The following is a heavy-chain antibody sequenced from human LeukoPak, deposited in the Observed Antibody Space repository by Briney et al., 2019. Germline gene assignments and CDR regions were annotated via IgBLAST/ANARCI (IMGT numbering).Heavy chain of an antibody. CDR2: ISSSSSYI. CDR1: GFTFSSYR. J-gene: IGHJ4*02. D-gene: IGHD3-9*01. CDR3: AREYYDILTGYHRAEAFDY. Sequence: GGSLRLSCAASGFTFSSYRMNWVRQAPGKGLEWVSSISSSSSYIYYADSVKGRFTISRDNAKNSLYLQMNSLRAEDTAVYYCAREYYDILTGYHRAEAFDYWGQGTLVTVSS. V-gene: IGHV3-21*01.